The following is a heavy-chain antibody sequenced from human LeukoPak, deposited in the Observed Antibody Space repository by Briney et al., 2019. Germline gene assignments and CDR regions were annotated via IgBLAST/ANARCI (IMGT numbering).Heavy chain of an antibody. Sequence: GGSLRLSCEASGFTFSSYEMNWVRQAPGKGLEWVSVIYSGGSTSYTASVKGRFTISRDNSKNTLYLQMNSLRAEDTAVYYCARDLGYGGYSYGLDGDYYGMDVWGQGTTVTVSS. CDR1: GFTFSSYE. D-gene: IGHD5-18*01. CDR2: IYSGGST. J-gene: IGHJ6*02. V-gene: IGHV3-66*01. CDR3: ARDLGYGGYSYGLDGDYYGMDV.